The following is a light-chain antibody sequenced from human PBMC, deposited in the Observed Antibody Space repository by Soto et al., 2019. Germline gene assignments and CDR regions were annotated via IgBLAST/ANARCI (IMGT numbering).Light chain of an antibody. CDR2: EVS. CDR3: SSYTRSSTPYV. J-gene: IGLJ1*01. CDR1: SSDVGSYNF. Sequence: ITISCTRTSSDVGSYNFVSWYQQHPGKVPKVMIYEVSKRPSGVSNRFSGSKSGNTASLTISGLQAEDEADYYCSSYTRSSTPYVFGTGTKVTVL. V-gene: IGLV2-14*02.